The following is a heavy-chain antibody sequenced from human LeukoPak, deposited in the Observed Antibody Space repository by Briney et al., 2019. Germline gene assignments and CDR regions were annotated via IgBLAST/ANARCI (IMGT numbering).Heavy chain of an antibody. J-gene: IGHJ5*02. CDR3: XXXXXYCSVXXCYLNWLDP. Sequence: SETLSLTCSVSGGSISSSDYHWGWIRQPPGKGLEWIGNLYCGASTSYNPSLKSRVTISVDTSKNQFSLKLSSVTAADTAVYXXXXXXXYCSVXXCYLNWLDPWXQGTLVTVSS. CDR1: GGSISSSDYH. CDR2: LYCGAST. D-gene: IGHD2-15*01. V-gene: IGHV4-39*01.